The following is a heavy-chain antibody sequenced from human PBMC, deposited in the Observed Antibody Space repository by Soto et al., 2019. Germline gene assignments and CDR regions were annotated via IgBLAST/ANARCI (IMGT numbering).Heavy chain of an antibody. Sequence: VQLVESGGGVVQPGRSLRLSCAASGFTFSDYAMHWVRQAPGKGLEWVAVVSHDGINTHYAVSVKGRFTISRDSSKNTVSLEMTSLRAEDTAVYYCAMGGRQWLVTSDFNYWGQGALVTVSS. J-gene: IGHJ4*02. CDR2: VSHDGINT. V-gene: IGHV3-30*03. CDR1: GFTFSDYA. D-gene: IGHD6-19*01. CDR3: AMGGRQWLVTSDFNY.